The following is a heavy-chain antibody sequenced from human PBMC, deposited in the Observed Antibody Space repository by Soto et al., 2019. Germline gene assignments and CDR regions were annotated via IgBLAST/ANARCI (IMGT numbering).Heavy chain of an antibody. V-gene: IGHV3-48*02. CDR1: GFTFSSYS. CDR3: ARDLGYCSGGSCYSGGPDYCYYYGMDV. CDR2: ISSSSSTI. J-gene: IGHJ6*02. D-gene: IGHD2-15*01. Sequence: PGGSLRLSCAASGFTFSSYSMNWVRQAPGKELEWVSYISSSSSTIYYADSVKGRFTISRDNAKNSLYLQMNSLRDEDTAVYYCARDLGYCSGGSCYSGGPDYCYYYGMDVWGQGTTVTVSS.